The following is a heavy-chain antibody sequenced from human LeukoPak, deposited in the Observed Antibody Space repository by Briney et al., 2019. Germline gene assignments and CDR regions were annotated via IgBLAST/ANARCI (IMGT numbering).Heavy chain of an antibody. CDR2: IAPSDSYT. Sequence: PGESLRISCKGSGYSFTSYWISWVHQMPGKGLEWMGRIAPSDSYTNYSPSFQGHVTISADKSISTAYLQWSSLKASDTAMYYCARHVSDYYGSGTGKAFDIWGQGTMVTVSS. CDR1: GYSFTSYW. V-gene: IGHV5-10-1*01. D-gene: IGHD3-10*01. CDR3: ARHVSDYYGSGTGKAFDI. J-gene: IGHJ3*02.